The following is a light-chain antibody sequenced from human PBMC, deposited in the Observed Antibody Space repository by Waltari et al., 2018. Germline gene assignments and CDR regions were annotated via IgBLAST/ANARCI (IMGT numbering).Light chain of an antibody. CDR1: ESLLHSDGNTY. Sequence: VVTQSPLSLPVTLGQSASISCRSSESLLHSDGNTYFSWFQQRPGQSPRRLISRVSNLDSGVPDRFSGSGSATYFTLKSSRVEAEDVGIYYCRQGKNWPWTFGQGTRVEIK. J-gene: IGKJ1*01. CDR3: RQGKNWPWT. V-gene: IGKV2-30*02. CDR2: RVS.